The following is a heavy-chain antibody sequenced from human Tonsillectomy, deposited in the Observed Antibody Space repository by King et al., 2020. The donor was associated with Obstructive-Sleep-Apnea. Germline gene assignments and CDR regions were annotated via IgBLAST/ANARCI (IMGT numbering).Heavy chain of an antibody. V-gene: IGHV4-34*01. CDR2: INHSGST. CDR1: GGPFSGYY. D-gene: IGHD5-18*01. J-gene: IGHJ4*02. Sequence: VQLQQWGAGLLKPSETLSLTCAVYGGPFSGYYWSWIRQPPGKGLEWIGEINHSGSTNYNPSLKSRVTISVDTSRNQFSLKLTSVTASDTAVYYCAHTWMQLWIDRGPFFDYWGQGPLVTVSS. CDR3: AHTWMQLWIDRGPFFDY.